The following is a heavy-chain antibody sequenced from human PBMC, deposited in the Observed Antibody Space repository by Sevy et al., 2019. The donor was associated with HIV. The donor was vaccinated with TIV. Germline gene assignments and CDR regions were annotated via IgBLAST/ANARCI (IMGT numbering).Heavy chain of an antibody. J-gene: IGHJ4*02. CDR1: GFTFDDYA. D-gene: IGHD2-21*01. CDR3: AKGVGSGDGLYYFDY. Sequence: GGSLRLSCAASGFTFDDYAMHWVRQAPGKGLEWVSVICWNGGSIGYADSVKGRFTISRDNAKNSLYLQMNSLRAEDTALYYCAKGVGSGDGLYYFDYWGQGTLVTVSS. V-gene: IGHV3-9*01. CDR2: ICWNGGSI.